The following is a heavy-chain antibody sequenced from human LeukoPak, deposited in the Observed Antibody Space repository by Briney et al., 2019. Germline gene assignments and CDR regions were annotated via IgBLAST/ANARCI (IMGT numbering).Heavy chain of an antibody. CDR1: GYTFTSYY. J-gene: IGHJ6*02. V-gene: IGHV1-46*01. CDR2: INPSGGST. CDR3: ARDLLITIFGVVPYGYYYGMDV. Sequence: GASVKVSCKASGYTFTSYYMHWVRQAPGQGLEWMGIINPSGGSTSYAQKFQGRDTLTSDTSTSTVYLELSSLKSEDTAVYYCARDLLITIFGVVPYGYYYGMDVWGQGTTVTVSS. D-gene: IGHD3-3*01.